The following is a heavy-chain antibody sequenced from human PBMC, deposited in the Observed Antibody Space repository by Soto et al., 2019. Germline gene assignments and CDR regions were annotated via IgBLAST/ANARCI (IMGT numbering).Heavy chain of an antibody. CDR1: GGTFSSYA. D-gene: IGHD3-3*01. J-gene: IGHJ4*02. CDR3: ARLMVFGVVTVEGDY. CDR2: IIPIFGTA. V-gene: IGHV1-69*01. Sequence: QVQLVQSGAEVKKPGSSVKVSCKASGGTFSSYAISWVRQAPGQGLEWMGGIIPIFGTANYAQKFQGRVTITADESTSTAYTELSSLRSEDTAVYYCARLMVFGVVTVEGDYWGQGTLVTVSS.